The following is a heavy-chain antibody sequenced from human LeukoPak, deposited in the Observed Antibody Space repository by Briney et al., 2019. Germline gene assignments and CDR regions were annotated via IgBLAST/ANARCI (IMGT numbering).Heavy chain of an antibody. V-gene: IGHV3-7*03. CDR1: GFTFSSYA. CDR2: IKQDGSEK. J-gene: IGHJ4*02. CDR3: ASGLELDY. Sequence: GVSLRLSCAASGFTFSSYAMSWVRQAPGKGLEWVANIKQDGSEKNYVDSVKGRFTISRDNAKNSLYLQMNSLRAEDTAVYYCASGLELDYWGQGTLVTASS.